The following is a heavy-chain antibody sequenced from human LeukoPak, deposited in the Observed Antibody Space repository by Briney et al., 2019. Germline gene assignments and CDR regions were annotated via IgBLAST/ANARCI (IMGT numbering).Heavy chain of an antibody. Sequence: GASVKVSCKASGYTFTNYYIHWVRQAPGQGLEWMGIINPSGGSTNFAQKFQGRVTMTTDTSTITVYMELSSLRSEDTAVYYCARGYDTLTGYGRWLDPWGQGTLVIVSS. D-gene: IGHD3-9*01. CDR2: INPSGGST. CDR3: ARGYDTLTGYGRWLDP. V-gene: IGHV1-46*01. J-gene: IGHJ5*02. CDR1: GYTFTNYY.